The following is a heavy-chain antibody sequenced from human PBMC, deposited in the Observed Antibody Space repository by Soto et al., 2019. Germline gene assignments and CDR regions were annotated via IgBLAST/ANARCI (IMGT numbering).Heavy chain of an antibody. J-gene: IGHJ4*02. Sequence: ASETLSLTCTVSGGSVSSGSYYWSWIRQPPGKGLEWIGYIYYSGSTNYNPSLKSRVTISVDTSKNQFSLKLSSVTAADTAVYYCAREGPQVRDGYNRPTNPTYYFDYWGQGTLVTVSS. V-gene: IGHV4-61*01. CDR3: AREGPQVRDGYNRPTNPTYYFDY. CDR2: IYYSGST. D-gene: IGHD5-12*01. CDR1: GGSVSSGSYY.